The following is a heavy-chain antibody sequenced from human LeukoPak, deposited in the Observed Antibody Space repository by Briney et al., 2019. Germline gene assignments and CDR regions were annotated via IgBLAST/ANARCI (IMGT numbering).Heavy chain of an antibody. J-gene: IGHJ4*02. CDR1: GYTFTNYD. Sequence: ASVKVSCKTSGYTFTNYDINWVRQASGQGLEWMGWMHPNSGNTGYAQKFQGRVSMTRDTSISTAYLELTSLRSEDTAVYYCARAPPPMYSSSAPFDYWGQGSPVSVSS. D-gene: IGHD6-6*01. CDR3: ARAPPPMYSSSAPFDY. CDR2: MHPNSGNT. V-gene: IGHV1-8*01.